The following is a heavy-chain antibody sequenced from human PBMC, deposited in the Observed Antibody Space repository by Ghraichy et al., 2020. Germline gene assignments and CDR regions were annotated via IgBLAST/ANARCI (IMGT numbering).Heavy chain of an antibody. CDR2: ISGSGGST. V-gene: IGHV3-23*01. Sequence: LSLTCAASGFTFSSYAMSWVRQAPGKGLEWVSAISGSGGSTYYADSVKGRFTISRDNSKNTLYLQMNSLRAEDTAVYYCAKGVGNYYYYGMDVWGQGTTVTVSS. CDR3: AKGVGNYYYYGMDV. D-gene: IGHD7-27*01. J-gene: IGHJ6*02. CDR1: GFTFSSYA.